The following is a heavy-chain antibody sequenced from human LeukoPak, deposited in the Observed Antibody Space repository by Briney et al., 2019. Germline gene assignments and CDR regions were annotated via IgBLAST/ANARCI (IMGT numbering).Heavy chain of an antibody. V-gene: IGHV4-59*01. CDR2: IYYSGST. Sequence: SETLSLTGTVSGGSISSYYWGWIRQPPGKGREGRGYIYYSGSTNYNPSLKRRVTISVDTSKNPFSLKLSSVTAADTAVYYCARAISGSYSRAFDIWGQGTMVTVSS. J-gene: IGHJ3*02. CDR3: ARAISGSYSRAFDI. CDR1: GGSISSYY. D-gene: IGHD1-26*01.